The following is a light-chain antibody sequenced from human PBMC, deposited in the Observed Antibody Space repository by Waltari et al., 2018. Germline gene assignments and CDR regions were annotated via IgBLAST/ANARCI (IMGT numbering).Light chain of an antibody. V-gene: IGKV4-1*01. CDR3: QQYYTTPT. CDR1: QTLFYSSNNKNY. Sequence: DIVMTQSPDSLAVSLGERATINCKSSQTLFYSSNNKNYLALYQLKPGQPPKLLISWASTREAGVPDRFSGSGSATDFTLTIDTLQAEDVAVYYCQQYYTTPTFGQGTKVEIK. CDR2: WAS. J-gene: IGKJ1*01.